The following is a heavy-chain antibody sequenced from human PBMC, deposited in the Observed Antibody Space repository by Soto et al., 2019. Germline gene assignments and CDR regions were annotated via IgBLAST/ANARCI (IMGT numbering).Heavy chain of an antibody. J-gene: IGHJ4*02. Sequence: QVQLVQSGAEVKETGASVKVSCKASGYIFGHYGIGWVRQAPGQGLEWVGWISAYNGNRHFAQNVQDRLTMTTDTSTSTAYMELRSLRSDDTAMYYCASGGNSVPFDYWGQGTLVTVSS. CDR2: ISAYNGNR. CDR1: GYIFGHYG. V-gene: IGHV1-18*01. D-gene: IGHD2-21*02. CDR3: ASGGNSVPFDY.